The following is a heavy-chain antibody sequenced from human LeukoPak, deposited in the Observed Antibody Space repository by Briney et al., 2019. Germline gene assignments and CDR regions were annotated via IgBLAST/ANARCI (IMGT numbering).Heavy chain of an antibody. CDR3: ASLPLSWIQLWPSYYGMDV. CDR2: IIPILGIA. V-gene: IGHV1-69*04. D-gene: IGHD5-18*01. CDR1: GGTFSSYA. Sequence: GASVKVSCKASGGTFSSYAISWVRQAPGQGLEWMGRIIPILGIANYAQKFQGRVTITADKSTSTAYMELSSLRSEDTAVYYCASLPLSWIQLWPSYYGMDVWGQGTTVTVSS. J-gene: IGHJ6*02.